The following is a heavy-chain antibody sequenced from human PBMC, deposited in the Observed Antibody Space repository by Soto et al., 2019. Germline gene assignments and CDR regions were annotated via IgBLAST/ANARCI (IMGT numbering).Heavy chain of an antibody. V-gene: IGHV1-69*08. CDR1: GGTFSSYT. D-gene: IGHD3-10*01. CDR2: IIPILGIA. J-gene: IGHJ4*02. Sequence: QVQLVQSGAEVKKPGSSVKVSCKASGGTFSSYTISWVRQAPGQGLEWMGRIIPILGIANYAQKFQGRVTMTAEKSTSTAYMELSSLRSEDTAVYYCAREEYYYGSGACFDYWGQGTLVTVSS. CDR3: AREEYYYGSGACFDY.